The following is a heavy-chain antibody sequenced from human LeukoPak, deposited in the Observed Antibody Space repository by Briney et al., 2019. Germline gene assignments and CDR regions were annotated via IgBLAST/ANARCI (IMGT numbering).Heavy chain of an antibody. D-gene: IGHD6-13*01. CDR1: GFTFSSYA. V-gene: IGHV3-23*01. Sequence: GGSLRLSCAASGFTFSSYAMSWVRQAPGKGLEWVSAISGSGGSTYYADSVKGRFTISRDNSKNTLYLQMNSLRAEDTAVYHCARDSSSRPWNYWGQGTLVIVSS. J-gene: IGHJ4*02. CDR2: ISGSGGST. CDR3: ARDSSSRPWNY.